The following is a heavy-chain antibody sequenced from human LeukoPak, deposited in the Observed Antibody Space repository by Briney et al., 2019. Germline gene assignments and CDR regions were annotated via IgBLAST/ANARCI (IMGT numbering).Heavy chain of an antibody. V-gene: IGHV4-59*01. CDR1: GGSISSYY. CDR2: IYYSGST. Sequence: PSETLSLTCTVSGGSISSYYWSWIRQPPGKGLEWIGYIYYSGSTNYNPSLKSRVTISADTSKNQFSLKLSSVTAADTAVYYCAMTTVTTFAYWGQGTLVTVSS. CDR3: AMTTVTTFAY. J-gene: IGHJ4*02. D-gene: IGHD4-17*01.